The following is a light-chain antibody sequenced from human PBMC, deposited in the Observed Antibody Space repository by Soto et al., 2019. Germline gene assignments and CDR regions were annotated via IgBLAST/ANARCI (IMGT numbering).Light chain of an antibody. J-gene: IGKJ4*01. Sequence: DIQMTQSPSSPSASVGDRVTITCRASQSITRYLHWYQQKPGKAPKLLIYAASSLQSGVSSRFSGSGFGTDFTLTINSLQPEDFATYYCQQSYTTLLTFGGGTKVDIK. CDR3: QQSYTTLLT. CDR2: AAS. CDR1: QSITRY. V-gene: IGKV1-39*01.